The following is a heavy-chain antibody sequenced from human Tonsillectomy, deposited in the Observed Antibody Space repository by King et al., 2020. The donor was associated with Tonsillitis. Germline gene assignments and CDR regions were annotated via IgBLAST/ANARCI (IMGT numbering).Heavy chain of an antibody. CDR2: IDPSDSYT. CDR1: GYGFTTYW. V-gene: IGHV5-10-1*03. J-gene: IGHJ4*02. CDR3: ARTAGIAAAGTFLDY. D-gene: IGHD6-13*01. Sequence: EVQLVESGAEVKKPGESLRISCKGSGYGFTTYWITWVRQMPGKGLEWMGTIDPSDSYTNYSPSFQGHVTISADKSINTAYLQWSSLKASDTAMYYCARTAGIAAAGTFLDYWGQGTLVTVSS.